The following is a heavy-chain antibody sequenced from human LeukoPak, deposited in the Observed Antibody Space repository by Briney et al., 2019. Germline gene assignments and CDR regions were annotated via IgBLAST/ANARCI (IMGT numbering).Heavy chain of an antibody. CDR3: ARQEARNYYYEGLDY. CDR1: GFTFSSYE. V-gene: IGHV3-30*04. D-gene: IGHD3-22*01. Sequence: PGGSLRLSCAASGFTFSSYEMNWVRQAPGKGLEWVALISYNGGRKDYADSVKGRFTIDRDNSKNTVYLQMNNLRPDDTAIYFCARQEARNYYYEGLDYWGQGNLVTVSS. J-gene: IGHJ4*02. CDR2: ISYNGGRK.